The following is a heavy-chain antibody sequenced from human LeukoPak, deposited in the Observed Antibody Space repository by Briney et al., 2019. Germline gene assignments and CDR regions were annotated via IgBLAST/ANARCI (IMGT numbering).Heavy chain of an antibody. D-gene: IGHD3-3*01. CDR1: GFTFSDYY. CDR2: ISNSGSTI. Sequence: GRSLRLSCAASGFTFSDYYMSWIRQAPGKGLEWVSYISNSGSTIYYAESVKGRFTISRDNAKNSLYLQMNSLRAEDTAIYYCARESEIRFLEWSFVFDYWGQGTLVTVSS. V-gene: IGHV3-11*04. J-gene: IGHJ4*02. CDR3: ARESEIRFLEWSFVFDY.